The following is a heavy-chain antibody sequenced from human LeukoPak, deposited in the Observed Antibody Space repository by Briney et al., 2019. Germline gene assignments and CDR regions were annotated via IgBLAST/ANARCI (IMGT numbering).Heavy chain of an antibody. V-gene: IGHV4-59*08. CDR1: GGSISSYY. D-gene: IGHD1-26*01. J-gene: IGHJ4*02. Sequence: SETLSLTCTVSGGSISSYYWSWIRQPPGKGLEWIGYIYYSGSTNYNPSLKSRVTISVDTSKNQFSLKLSSVTAADTAVYYCARRDEWELLPYFDYWGQGTLVTVSS. CDR2: IYYSGST. CDR3: ARRDEWELLPYFDY.